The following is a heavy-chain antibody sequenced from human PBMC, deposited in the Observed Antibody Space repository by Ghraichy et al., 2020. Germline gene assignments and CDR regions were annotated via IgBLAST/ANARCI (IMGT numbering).Heavy chain of an antibody. Sequence: ASVKVSCKASGYTFTSYDINWVRQATGQGLEWMGWMNPNSGNTGYAQKFQGRVTMTRNTSISTAYMELSSLRSEDTAVYYCASSKSRLQYYYYGMDVWGQGTTVTVSS. V-gene: IGHV1-8*01. CDR2: MNPNSGNT. D-gene: IGHD2-2*01. CDR3: ASSKSRLQYYYYGMDV. J-gene: IGHJ6*02. CDR1: GYTFTSYD.